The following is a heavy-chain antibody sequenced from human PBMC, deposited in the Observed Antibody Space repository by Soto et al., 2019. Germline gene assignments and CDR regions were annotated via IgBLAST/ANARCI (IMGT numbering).Heavy chain of an antibody. CDR1: GFTFSSYA. CDR3: AKDWGTDDFWSAYYTYCYGDV. CDR2: ISGSGDNT. D-gene: IGHD3-3*01. J-gene: IGHJ6*03. Sequence: EVQLLESGGGLVQPGGSLRLSCAASGFTFSSYALNWVSQAPGKGLEWVSVISGSGDNTYYADSVKGRFTISRDNSKNTLYLQMSSLRAEDTAVYYCAKDWGTDDFWSAYYTYCYGDVLGEGSTFTVCS. V-gene: IGHV3-23*01.